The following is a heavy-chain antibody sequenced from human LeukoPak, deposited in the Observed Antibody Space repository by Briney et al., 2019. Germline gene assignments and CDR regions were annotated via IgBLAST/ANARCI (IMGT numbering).Heavy chain of an antibody. CDR1: GFTFSSYW. V-gene: IGHV3-7*01. D-gene: IGHD1-1*01. Sequence: PGGSLRLSCAASGFTFSSYWMSWVRQALGKGLEWVANIKQDGSEKYYVDSVKGRFTISTDNAKNSLYLQMSSLRAEDTAVYYCVRHRTASDYCGQGALVTVSS. CDR2: IKQDGSEK. CDR3: VRHRTASDY. J-gene: IGHJ4*02.